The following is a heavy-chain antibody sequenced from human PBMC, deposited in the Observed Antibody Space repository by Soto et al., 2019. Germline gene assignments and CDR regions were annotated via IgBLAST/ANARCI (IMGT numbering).Heavy chain of an antibody. CDR3: ARFSGGSYNTYYFYYGMDV. J-gene: IGHJ6*02. V-gene: IGHV1-18*01. CDR2: ISAYNGNT. D-gene: IGHD2-15*01. Sequence: GASVKVSCKASGYTFTSYGISWVRQAPGQGLDWMGWISAYNGNTKYAQDLQGRVTMTTDTSTSTAYMELRSLRSDGTAVYYCARFSGGSYNTYYFYYGMDVWGQGTTVTVSS. CDR1: GYTFTSYG.